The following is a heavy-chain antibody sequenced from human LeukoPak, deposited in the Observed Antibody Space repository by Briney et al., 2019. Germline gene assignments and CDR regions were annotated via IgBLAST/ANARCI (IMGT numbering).Heavy chain of an antibody. D-gene: IGHD2-2*01. CDR1: GGSISSGDYY. CDR3: ARAQVPAAIDY. Sequence: PQTLSLTCTVSGGSISSGDYYWSWIRQPPGKGLEWIGYINYSGSTYYNPSLKSRVTISVDTSKNQFSLKLSSVTAADTAVYYCARAQVPAAIDYWGQGTLVTVSS. CDR2: INYSGST. J-gene: IGHJ4*02. V-gene: IGHV4-30-4*01.